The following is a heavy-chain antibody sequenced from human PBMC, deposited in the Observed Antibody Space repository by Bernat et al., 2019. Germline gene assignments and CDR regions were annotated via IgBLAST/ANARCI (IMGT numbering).Heavy chain of an antibody. CDR1: GGSITSSGLH. CDR3: ASNRNDYGFPRTIDY. D-gene: IGHD3/OR15-3a*01. J-gene: IGHJ4*02. V-gene: IGHV4-39*01. CDR2: IFYTGST. Sequence: QLQLQESGPGLVKPSETLSLTCTVSGGSITSSGLHWGWIRQPPGQGLEYIGSIFYTGSTYYNPSLKSRVTISAATSKNRFSLTLSSLAAADTAVYSCASNRNDYGFPRTIDYWGQGTLVTSPQ.